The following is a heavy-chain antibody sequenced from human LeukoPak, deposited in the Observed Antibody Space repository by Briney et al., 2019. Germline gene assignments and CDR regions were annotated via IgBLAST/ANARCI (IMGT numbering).Heavy chain of an antibody. CDR3: ARYVHGVNFDY. Sequence: ASVKVSCKASGYTFTNYTINWVRQAPGQGLEWMGIINPSGGSTTYAQMFQGRVTMTRDTSTSTVYMELSSLRSEDTAVYYCARYVHGVNFDYWGQGTLVTVSS. J-gene: IGHJ4*02. D-gene: IGHD2-8*01. V-gene: IGHV1-46*01. CDR2: INPSGGST. CDR1: GYTFTNYT.